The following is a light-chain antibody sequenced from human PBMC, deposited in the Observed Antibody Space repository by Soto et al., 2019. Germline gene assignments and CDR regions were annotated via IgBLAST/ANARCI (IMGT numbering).Light chain of an antibody. V-gene: IGKV1-39*01. Sequence: DIQMTQSPSSLSASVGDRVTITCRASQSIGTYLNWYQQKPGKAPTVLIFAASTLQSGVPSRFSGTGYGTDFTLTITSLQPEDFATYYCQQSYTTLTWTFGQGTKVEIK. CDR2: AAS. CDR1: QSIGTY. CDR3: QQSYTTLTWT. J-gene: IGKJ1*01.